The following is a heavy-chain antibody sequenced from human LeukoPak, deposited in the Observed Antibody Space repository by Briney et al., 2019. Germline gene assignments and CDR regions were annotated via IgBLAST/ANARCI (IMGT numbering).Heavy chain of an antibody. CDR3: ARGIVVVVAASWAFDI. CDR1: GGSISSGGYY. CDR2: IYYSGST. Sequence: PSQTLSLTCTVSGGSISSGGYYWSWIRQHPGKGLEWFGYIYYSGSTYYNPSLKSRVTISVDTSKNQFSLKLSSVTAADTAVYYCARGIVVVVAASWAFDIWGQGTMVTVSS. J-gene: IGHJ3*02. V-gene: IGHV4-31*03. D-gene: IGHD2-15*01.